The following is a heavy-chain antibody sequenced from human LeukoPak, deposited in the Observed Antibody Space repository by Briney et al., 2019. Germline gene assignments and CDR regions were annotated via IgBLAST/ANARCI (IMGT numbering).Heavy chain of an antibody. J-gene: IGHJ4*02. Sequence: SETLSLTCTVSGGSISSYYWSWIRQPPVKGLEWIAYISDIGSINYNPSLKSRVTISLDTSKNQLSLKLRSVTAADTAVYYCAGHHTRNTVDFWGQGTLVTVSS. V-gene: IGHV4-59*08. CDR3: AGHHTRNTVDF. CDR2: ISDIGSI. D-gene: IGHD2-8*02. CDR1: GGSISSYY.